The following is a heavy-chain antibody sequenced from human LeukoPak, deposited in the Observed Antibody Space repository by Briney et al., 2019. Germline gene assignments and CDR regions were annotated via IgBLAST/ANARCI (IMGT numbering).Heavy chain of an antibody. Sequence: PGGSLRLSCAASGFTFSSYWMHWVRQAPGKGLVWVSRINSSGSATTYADSVKGRFTISRDNAKNTLFLQMNSLRAEDTAVYYCARDAPGNTALDYWGQGTLVTVSS. CDR3: ARDAPGNTALDY. J-gene: IGHJ4*02. V-gene: IGHV3-74*01. D-gene: IGHD5-18*01. CDR2: INSSGSAT. CDR1: GFTFSSYW.